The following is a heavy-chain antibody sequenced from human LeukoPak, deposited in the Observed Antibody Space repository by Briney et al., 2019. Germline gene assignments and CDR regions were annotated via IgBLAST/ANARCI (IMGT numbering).Heavy chain of an antibody. CDR3: AQQVGYCSSGSCYFTY. D-gene: IGHD2-15*01. J-gene: IGHJ1*01. V-gene: IGHV3-23*01. CDR2: ISNTGGST. CDR1: GFSFNTYA. Sequence: AGGSLRLSCAASGFSFNTYAMSWVRQAPGKGLEWVSAISNTGGSTYYADSVKGRFTISRDKSKNRLSLQMNSLRAEDTAVYYCAQQVGYCSSGSCYFTYWGQGTLVTVSS.